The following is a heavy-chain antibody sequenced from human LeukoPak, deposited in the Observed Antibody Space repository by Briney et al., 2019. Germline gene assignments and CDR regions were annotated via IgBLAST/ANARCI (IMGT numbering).Heavy chain of an antibody. CDR1: GFTFDDYA. J-gene: IGHJ4*02. CDR3: ARDMRAVAGFDY. D-gene: IGHD6-19*01. Sequence: GGSLRLSCAASGFTFDDYAMHWVRQAPGKGLEWVSAISWNSGSIGYADSVKGRFTISRDNAKNSLYLQMNSLRAEDTAFYYCARDMRAVAGFDYWGQGTLVTVSS. V-gene: IGHV3-9*01. CDR2: ISWNSGSI.